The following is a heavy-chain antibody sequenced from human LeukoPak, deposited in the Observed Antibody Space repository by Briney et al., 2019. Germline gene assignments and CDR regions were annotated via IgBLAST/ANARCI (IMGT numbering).Heavy chain of an antibody. CDR2: ISSSSSYT. D-gene: IGHD3-22*01. Sequence: GGSLRLSCAASGFTFSDYYMSWFRQAPGKGLEWVSYISSSSSYTNYADSVKGRFTISRDNAKNSLYLQMNSLRAEDTAVYYCARGGVGYYYDSSGYSSWGQGTLVTVSS. J-gene: IGHJ4*02. CDR3: ARGGVGYYYDSSGYSS. V-gene: IGHV3-11*06. CDR1: GFTFSDYY.